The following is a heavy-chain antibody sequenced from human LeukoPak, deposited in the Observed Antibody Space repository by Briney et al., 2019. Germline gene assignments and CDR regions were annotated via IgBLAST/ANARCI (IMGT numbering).Heavy chain of an antibody. V-gene: IGHV3-48*01. J-gene: IGHJ4*02. CDR3: GRRHLMGTARHFDY. CDR1: GFTFSSYS. D-gene: IGHD5-18*01. CDR2: ISSSSSTI. Sequence: GGSLRLSCAAPGFTFSSYSMNWVRQAPGKGLEWVSYISSSSSTIYYADSVKGRFTISRDNAKNSLYLQMNSLRAEDTAVYYCGRRHLMGTARHFDYWGQGTLVTVSS.